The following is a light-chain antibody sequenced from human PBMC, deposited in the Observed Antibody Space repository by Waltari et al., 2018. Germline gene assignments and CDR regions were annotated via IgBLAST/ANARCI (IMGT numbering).Light chain of an antibody. CDR2: DTR. J-gene: IGLJ2*01. V-gene: IGLV7-46*01. Sequence: QPVVTQQPSLTVSPGGPVTLTCSSSTAPVPSSHFPCGFPQRPGQAPRTLISDTRNTHSRTPARFSGSLVGGQAGLTGSGAQPDDDADYYCLLPYNSAVVFGRGTKLTVL. CDR3: LLPYNSAVV. CDR1: TAPVPSSHF.